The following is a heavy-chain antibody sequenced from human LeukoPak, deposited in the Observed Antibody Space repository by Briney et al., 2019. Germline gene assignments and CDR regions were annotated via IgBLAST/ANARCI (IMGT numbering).Heavy chain of an antibody. D-gene: IGHD4-11*01. Sequence: SETLSLTCTVSGGSISSYYWSWIRQPAGKGLEWIGRIYTSGSTNYNPSLKSRVTMSVDTSKNQFSLKLSSVTAADTAVYYCARGNPQTVHYNNWFDPWGQGTLVTVSS. CDR1: GGSISSYY. J-gene: IGHJ5*02. CDR2: IYTSGST. V-gene: IGHV4-4*07. CDR3: ARGNPQTVHYNNWFDP.